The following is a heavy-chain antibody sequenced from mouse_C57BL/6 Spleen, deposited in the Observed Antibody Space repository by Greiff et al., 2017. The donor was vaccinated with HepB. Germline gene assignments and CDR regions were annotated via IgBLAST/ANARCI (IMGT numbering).Heavy chain of an antibody. J-gene: IGHJ4*01. CDR1: GFTFSSYA. D-gene: IGHD2-2*01. Sequence: EVKLVESGGGLVKPGGSLKLSCAASGFTFSSYAMSWVRQTPEKRLEWVATISDGGSYTYYPDNVKGRFTISRDNAKNNLYLQMSHLKSEDTAMYYCARDLVTRAMDYWGQGTSVTVSS. CDR2: ISDGGSYT. V-gene: IGHV5-4*01. CDR3: ARDLVTRAMDY.